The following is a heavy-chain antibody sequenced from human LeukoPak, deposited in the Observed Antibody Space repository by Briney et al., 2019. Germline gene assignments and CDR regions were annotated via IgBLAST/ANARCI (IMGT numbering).Heavy chain of an antibody. CDR1: GFTFSSYS. Sequence: GRSLRLSCAASGFTFSSYSMNWVRQAPGKGLEWVSYISSSSSTIYYADSVKGRFTISRDNAKNSLYLQMNSLRAEDTAVYYCASRGNYYDSSGYYDGHFDYWGQGTLVTVSS. CDR2: ISSSSSTI. CDR3: ASRGNYYDSSGYYDGHFDY. J-gene: IGHJ4*02. V-gene: IGHV3-48*01. D-gene: IGHD3-22*01.